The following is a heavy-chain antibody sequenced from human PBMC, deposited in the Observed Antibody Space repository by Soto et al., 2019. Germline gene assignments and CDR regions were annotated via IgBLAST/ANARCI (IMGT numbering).Heavy chain of an antibody. CDR1: GFTLSDYT. J-gene: IGHJ6*02. CDR3: ATCRGRSVYSGSSSFYGLDV. CDR2: ISGSGGDT. D-gene: IGHD2-15*01. Sequence: EVQLLESGGGLVQPGGSLRLSCAASGFTLSDYTITWVRLAPGEGLEWVSVISGSGGDTYYADSLKGRISSSRDSSQNAVYLQVNSLRAEDTAIYYCATCRGRSVYSGSSSFYGLDVWGQGTTVSVSS. V-gene: IGHV3-23*01.